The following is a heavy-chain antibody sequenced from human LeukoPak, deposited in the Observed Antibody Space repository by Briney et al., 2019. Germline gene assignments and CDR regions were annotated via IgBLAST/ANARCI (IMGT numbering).Heavy chain of an antibody. V-gene: IGHV3-23*01. Sequence: PGGSLRLSCTTSGSAFSNYAMNWVRQAPGKGPEWVSGISGFNAYYADSVKGRFTIFRDNSKNVLYLQMDRLRAEDTAVYSCAKDVCTSPRCLLYLDSWGQGTLVTVSS. J-gene: IGHJ4*02. CDR1: GSAFSNYA. D-gene: IGHD2-8*01. CDR3: AKDVCTSPRCLLYLDS. CDR2: ISGFNA.